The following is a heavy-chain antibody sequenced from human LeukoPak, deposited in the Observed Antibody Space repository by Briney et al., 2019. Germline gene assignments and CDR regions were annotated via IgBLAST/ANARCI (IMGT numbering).Heavy chain of an antibody. CDR3: ARHGSGSYYSQFDY. CDR2: IYYSGST. CDR1: GGSISSYY. J-gene: IGHJ4*02. Sequence: SETLSLTCTVSGGSISSYYWSWIRQPPGKGLEWIGYIYYSGSTNYNPSLKSRVTISVDTSKNQFSLKLSSVTAADTAVYYCARHGSGSYYSQFDYWGQGTLVTVSS. V-gene: IGHV4-59*08. D-gene: IGHD3-10*01.